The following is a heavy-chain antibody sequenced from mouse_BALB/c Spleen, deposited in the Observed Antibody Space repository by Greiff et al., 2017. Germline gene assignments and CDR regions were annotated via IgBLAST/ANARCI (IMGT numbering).Heavy chain of an antibody. CDR2: ISTYYGNT. V-gene: IGHV1-67*01. CDR1: GYTFTDYA. CDR3: ARGDY. Sequence: QVQLKESGPELVRPGVSVKISCKGSGYTFTDYAMHWVKQSHAKSLEWIGVISTYYGNTNYNQKFKGKATMTVDKSSNTAYMQLSSLTSEDSAVYFCARGDYWGQGTTLTVSS. J-gene: IGHJ2*01.